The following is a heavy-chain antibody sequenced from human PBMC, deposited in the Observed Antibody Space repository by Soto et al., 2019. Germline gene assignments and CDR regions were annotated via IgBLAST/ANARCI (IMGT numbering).Heavy chain of an antibody. CDR2: INSDGSST. D-gene: IGHD3-22*01. Sequence: EVQLVESGGGLVQPGGSLRLSCAASGFTFSRYWMHWVRQAPGKGLVWVSRINSDGSSTSYADSVKGRFTISRDNAKNTLYLQMNTLRAEDTAVYYWGRDSGGYYEPRVDYSGQGTLVTVSS. CDR1: GFTFSRYW. CDR3: GRDSGGYYEPRVDY. V-gene: IGHV3-74*01. J-gene: IGHJ4*02.